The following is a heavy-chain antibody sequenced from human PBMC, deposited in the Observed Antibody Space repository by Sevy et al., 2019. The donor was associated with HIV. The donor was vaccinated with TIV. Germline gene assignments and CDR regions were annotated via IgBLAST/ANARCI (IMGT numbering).Heavy chain of an antibody. CDR1: GGSFSGYY. CDR2: INHSGST. D-gene: IGHD2-15*01. CDR3: ARVKKSEDCRGGSCYGDWFDP. Sequence: SETLSLTCAVYGGSFSGYYWSWIRQPPGKGLEWIGEINHSGSTNYKPSLKSRVPISVDTSENQFSLKLGSVTAADTAGYYAARVKKSEDCRGGSCYGDWFDPWGQGTLVTVSS. V-gene: IGHV4-34*01. J-gene: IGHJ5*02.